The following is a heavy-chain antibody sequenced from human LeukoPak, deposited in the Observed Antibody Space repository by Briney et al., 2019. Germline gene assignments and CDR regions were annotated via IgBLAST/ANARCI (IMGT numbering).Heavy chain of an antibody. D-gene: IGHD5-18*01. CDR1: GFTFSSYS. J-gene: IGHJ5*02. V-gene: IGHV3-21*04. CDR3: ARDSLGYTYGYSTYLDP. Sequence: GGSLRLSCAASGFTFSSYSMNWVRQAPGKGLEWVSSISSSSSYIYYADSVKGRFTISRDNAKNSLYLQMNSLRAEDTAVYYCARDSLGYTYGYSTYLDPWGQGTLVIVSS. CDR2: ISSSSSYI.